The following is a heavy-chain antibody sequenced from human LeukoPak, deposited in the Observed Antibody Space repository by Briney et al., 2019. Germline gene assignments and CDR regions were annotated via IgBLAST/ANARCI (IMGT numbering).Heavy chain of an antibody. CDR2: IYYSGST. V-gene: IGHV4-59*01. Sequence: PSETLSLTCTVSGGSISSYYWSWIRQPPGKGLEWIGYIYYSGSTNYNPSLKSRVTISVDTSKNQFSLKLSSVTAADTAVYYCASYSAVAGTMDYWGQGTLVTVSS. J-gene: IGHJ4*02. CDR3: ASYSAVAGTMDY. CDR1: GGSISSYY. D-gene: IGHD6-19*01.